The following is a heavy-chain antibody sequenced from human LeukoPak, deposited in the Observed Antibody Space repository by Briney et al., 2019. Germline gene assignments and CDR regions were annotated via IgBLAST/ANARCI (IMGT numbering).Heavy chain of an antibody. CDR2: ISSSSSVI. CDR3: ARDMGITGADDS. CDR1: GYTFSPYW. J-gene: IGHJ4*02. D-gene: IGHD6-13*01. V-gene: IGHV3-48*01. Sequence: GGSLRLSCVASGYTFSPYWMSWVRQAPGKGLEWVSYISSSSSVIYYAESVKGRFTISRDNVRNSLFLQMNSLRVDDTAVYYCARDMGITGADDSWGQGTLVTVSS.